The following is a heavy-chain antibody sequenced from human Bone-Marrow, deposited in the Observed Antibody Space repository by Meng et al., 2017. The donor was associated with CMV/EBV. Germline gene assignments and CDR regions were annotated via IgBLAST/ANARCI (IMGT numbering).Heavy chain of an antibody. Sequence: GESLKISCAASGFTFSSYWMSWVRQAPGKGLEWVANIKQDGSEKYYVDSVKGRFTISRDNAKNSLYLQMNSLRAEDTAVYYCARGEQPDLDDAFDIWGQGTMVTVSS. D-gene: IGHD1-26*01. CDR2: IKQDGSEK. V-gene: IGHV3-7*01. J-gene: IGHJ3*02. CDR3: ARGEQPDLDDAFDI. CDR1: GFTFSSYW.